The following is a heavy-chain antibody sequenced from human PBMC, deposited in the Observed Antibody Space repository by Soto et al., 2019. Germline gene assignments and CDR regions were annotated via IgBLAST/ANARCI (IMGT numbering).Heavy chain of an antibody. V-gene: IGHV5-10-1*01. D-gene: IGHD6-25*01. CDR2: IDPSDSYT. CDR3: SRHHPSGYLGAYFDY. J-gene: IGHJ4*02. CDR1: GYSFTSYW. Sequence: GESLKISSKGSGYSFTSYWNSWVRQMPGKGLERMGRIDPSDSYTNYGPSVQGHVTISADKSISTAYLQWSSLKASDTAMYYCSRHHPSGYLGAYFDYWGQGTLVTVSS.